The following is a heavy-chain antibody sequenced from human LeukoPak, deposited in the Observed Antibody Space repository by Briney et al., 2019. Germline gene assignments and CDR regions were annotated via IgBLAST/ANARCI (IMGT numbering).Heavy chain of an antibody. Sequence: PGGSLRLSCATSGFNFDRYTIHWVHQAPGKGLEWVSLAGWAGGTTFYSDSVRGRFTSRDSGRKSVYLQMNSLTTDDTAFYFCAKELDTMFFDYWGQGALVTVSS. J-gene: IGHJ4*02. CDR2: AGWAGGTT. V-gene: IGHV3-43*01. D-gene: IGHD3-10*02. CDR3: AKELDTMFFDY. CDR1: GFNFDRYT.